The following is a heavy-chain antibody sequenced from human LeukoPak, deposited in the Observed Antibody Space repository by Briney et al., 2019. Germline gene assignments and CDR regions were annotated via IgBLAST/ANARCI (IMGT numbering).Heavy chain of an antibody. V-gene: IGHV4-34*01. CDR1: GGSFSGYY. D-gene: IGHD3-22*01. J-gene: IGHJ4*02. CDR2: INHSGST. Sequence: PSETLSLTCAVYGGSFSGYYWSWIRQPPGKGLEWIGEINHSGSTNYNPSLKSRLTISVDTSKNQYSLKMTSVTAADTAVYYCAINSVGDSSGYDSWGQGTLVTVSS. CDR3: AINSVGDSSGYDS.